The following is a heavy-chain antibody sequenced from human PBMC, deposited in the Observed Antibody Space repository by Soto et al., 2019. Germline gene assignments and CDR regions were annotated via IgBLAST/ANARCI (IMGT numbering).Heavy chain of an antibody. CDR2: IYNGGST. CDR3: ARAPVGLDTISYFGY. V-gene: IGHV4-30-4*01. J-gene: IGHJ4*02. Sequence: PSETLSLTCTVSGDSVSSVGFHWAWLRRPPGKGLEWIGYIYNGGSTYYRPSLESRMHMSLDATRTHYSLRLTSVTAADTAVYFCARAPVGLDTISYFGYWGQGKLVTVSS. CDR1: GDSVSSVGFH. D-gene: IGHD3-3*01.